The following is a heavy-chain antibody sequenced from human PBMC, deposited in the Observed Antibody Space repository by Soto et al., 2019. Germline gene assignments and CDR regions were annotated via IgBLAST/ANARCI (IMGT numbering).Heavy chain of an antibody. CDR1: GGSVNGYY. J-gene: IGHJ5*02. Sequence: SETVSLTCAVYGGSVNGYYWNWIRQPPGKGLEWIGEINHTGGTHYNPSLKSRVTMSVDTSKNQFSLRLSSVTAADTAIYYCATRITVFGLLIHPSDPSGPGHQVTVFS. CDR2: INHTGGT. V-gene: IGHV4-34*01. D-gene: IGHD3-3*01. CDR3: ATRITVFGLLIHPSDP.